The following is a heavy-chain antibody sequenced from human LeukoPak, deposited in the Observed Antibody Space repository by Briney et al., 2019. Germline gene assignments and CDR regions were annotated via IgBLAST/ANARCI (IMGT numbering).Heavy chain of an antibody. J-gene: IGHJ6*03. D-gene: IGHD1-26*01. Sequence: GGSLRLSCAVSGFSFSNYGMHWDRQAPGKGLEWVALIWYDGSNKYYADSVKGRFTISRDNSKNTLYLQMNTLRAEDTAVYYCAKARGAATYYYYYMDVWGKGTTVTVYS. V-gene: IGHV3-33*06. CDR1: GFSFSNYG. CDR3: AKARGAATYYYYYMDV. CDR2: IWYDGSNK.